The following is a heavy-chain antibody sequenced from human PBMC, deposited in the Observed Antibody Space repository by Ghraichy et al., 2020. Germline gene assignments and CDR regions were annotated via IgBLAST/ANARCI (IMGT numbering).Heavy chain of an antibody. CDR3: AGGSGWEFDY. CDR1: GFIFSSYW. J-gene: IGHJ4*02. CDR2: IKKDGSEK. D-gene: IGHD6-19*01. V-gene: IGHV3-7*03. Sequence: GGSLRLSCAASGFIFSSYWMTWVRQAPGKGLEWVANIKKDGSEKYYVDSVKGRFTISRDNAKNSLYLQMNSLRVEDTAVYYCAGGSGWEFDYWGQGTLVTVSS.